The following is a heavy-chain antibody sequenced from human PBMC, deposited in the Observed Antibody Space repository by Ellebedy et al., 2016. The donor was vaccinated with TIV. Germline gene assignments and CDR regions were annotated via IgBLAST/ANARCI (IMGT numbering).Heavy chain of an antibody. CDR3: ARDGTSTRFDP. CDR1: GYSISSGYF. J-gene: IGHJ5*02. D-gene: IGHD2/OR15-2a*01. V-gene: IGHV4-38-2*02. CDR2: IYHSGNT. Sequence: MPSETLSLTCTVSGYSISSGYFWVWVRQPPGKGLGWIGSIYHSGNTYYNPSLKSRVTRSVDTSKNQFSLKLSSVTAADTAVYYCARDGTSTRFDPWGQGTLVTVSS.